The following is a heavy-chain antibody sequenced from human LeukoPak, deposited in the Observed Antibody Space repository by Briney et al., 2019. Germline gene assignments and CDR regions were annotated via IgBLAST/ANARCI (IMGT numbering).Heavy chain of an antibody. Sequence: EASVKVSCKASGYTFTSYGISWVRQAPGQGLEWMGWISAYNGNTNYAQKLQGRVTMTTDTSTSTAYMELRSLRSDDTAVYYCARDLMGGGSVSYYHHLDYWGQGTLVTVSS. V-gene: IGHV1-18*04. CDR1: GYTFTSYG. D-gene: IGHD3-10*01. CDR3: ARDLMGGGSVSYYHHLDY. J-gene: IGHJ4*02. CDR2: ISAYNGNT.